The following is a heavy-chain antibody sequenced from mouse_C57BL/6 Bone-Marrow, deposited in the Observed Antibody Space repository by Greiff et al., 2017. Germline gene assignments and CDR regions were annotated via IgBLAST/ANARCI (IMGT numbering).Heavy chain of an antibody. V-gene: IGHV1-81*01. CDR2: IYPRSGNT. CDR3: ARRAYYGSSWYFDV. J-gene: IGHJ1*03. CDR1: GYTFTSYG. Sequence: VKLMESGAELARPGASVKLSCKASGYTFTSYGISWVKQRTGQGLEWIGEIYPRSGNTYYNEKFKGKATLTADKSSSTAYMELRSLTSEDSAVYFCARRAYYGSSWYFDVWGTGTTVTVSS. D-gene: IGHD1-1*01.